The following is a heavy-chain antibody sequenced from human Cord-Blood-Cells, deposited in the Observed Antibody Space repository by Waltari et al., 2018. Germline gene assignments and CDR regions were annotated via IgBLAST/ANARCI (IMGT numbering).Heavy chain of an antibody. D-gene: IGHD7-27*01. CDR2: MNPDSGKT. J-gene: IGHJ3*02. Sequence: QVQLVQSGAEVKKPGASVKVSCKASGYTFTSYDINWVRQATGQGLEGGGWMNPDSGKTGYAQKCQGRVTITRNTSISTAYMELGSLRSEDTAVYYCARGRGGGGDDAFDIWGQGTMVTVSS. CDR1: GYTFTSYD. V-gene: IGHV1-8*03. CDR3: ARGRGGGGDDAFDI.